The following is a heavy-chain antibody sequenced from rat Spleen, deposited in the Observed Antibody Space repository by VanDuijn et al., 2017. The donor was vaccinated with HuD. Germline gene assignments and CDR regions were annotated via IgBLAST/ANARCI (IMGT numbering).Heavy chain of an antibody. D-gene: IGHD5-1*01. CDR3: ARLGDS. Sequence: QVQLKESGPGLVQPSQTLSLTCTVSGFSLSTFHVHWVRQPPGKGPEWMGRIQNGGSTDYNSALKSRLTISRDTSKSQVFLKMNSVQTEDTAMYFCARLGDSWGQGVMVTVSS. J-gene: IGHJ2*01. CDR1: GFSLSTFH. V-gene: IGHV2-27*01. CDR2: IQNGGST.